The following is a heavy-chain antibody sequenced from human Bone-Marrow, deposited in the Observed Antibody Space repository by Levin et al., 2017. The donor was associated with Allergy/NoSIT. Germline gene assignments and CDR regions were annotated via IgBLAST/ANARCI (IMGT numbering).Heavy chain of an antibody. CDR2: ISTHNGNT. CDR3: ARFVVTPVSYFYVDV. V-gene: IGHV1-18*01. D-gene: IGHD2-2*01. CDR1: GYTFKNYG. Sequence: ASVKVSCKASGYTFKNYGIRWVRQAPGQGLEWMGWISTHNGNTNYAQSFQGRVTMTTDTSTSTADMELRRLISDDTAVYYCARFVVTPVSYFYVDVWGKAATVTVSS. J-gene: IGHJ6*03.